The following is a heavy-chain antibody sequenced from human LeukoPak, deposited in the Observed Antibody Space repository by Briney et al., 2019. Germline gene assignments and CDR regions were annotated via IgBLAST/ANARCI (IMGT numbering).Heavy chain of an antibody. V-gene: IGHV3-66*01. CDR2: IYSGGST. D-gene: IGHD3-22*01. CDR3: ARGGSYFDISGYYFY. J-gene: IGHJ4*02. Sequence: GGSLRLSCAASGFTVGSNTMGWVHQAPGKGLEWVSIIYSGGSTSYADSVKGRFTISRDNSKNTLYLQMNSLRTEDTAVYYCARGGSYFDISGYYFYWGQGTLVTVSS. CDR1: GFTVGSNT.